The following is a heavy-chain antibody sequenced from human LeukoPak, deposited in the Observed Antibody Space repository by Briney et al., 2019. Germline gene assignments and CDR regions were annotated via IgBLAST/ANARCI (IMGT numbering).Heavy chain of an antibody. D-gene: IGHD6-19*01. CDR3: ASVRGYSSGWYASGFDP. J-gene: IGHJ5*02. V-gene: IGHV4-39*07. CDR1: GGSISSSTYY. Sequence: SETLSLTCTVSGGSISSSTYYWGWIRQPPGKGPEWIGSIYYTGSTNYNPSLKSRVTISLDTSKNQFSLNLRSVTAADTAVYYCASVRGYSSGWYASGFDPWGQGTLVTVSS. CDR2: IYYTGST.